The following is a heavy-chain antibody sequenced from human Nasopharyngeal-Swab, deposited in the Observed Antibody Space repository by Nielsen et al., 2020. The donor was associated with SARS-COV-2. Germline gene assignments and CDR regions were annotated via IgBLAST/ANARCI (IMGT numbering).Heavy chain of an antibody. CDR1: GFTFSSYG. V-gene: IGHV3-33*01. D-gene: IGHD5-18*01. CDR3: TGEGYSYGRDY. J-gene: IGHJ4*02. Sequence: GGSLRLSCATSGFTFSSYGMHWVRQAPGKGLEWVAVIWYDGSNKYYADSVKGRFTISRDNSKNMLYLQMNSLKTEDTAVYYCTGEGYSYGRDYWGQGTLVTVSS. CDR2: IWYDGSNK.